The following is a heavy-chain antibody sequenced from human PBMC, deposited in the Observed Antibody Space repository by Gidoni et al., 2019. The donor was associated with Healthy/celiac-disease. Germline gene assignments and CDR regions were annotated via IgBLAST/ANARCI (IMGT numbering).Heavy chain of an antibody. Sequence: EVQLLESGGGLVQPGGSLRRSCAASGFPFSSYAISWVRQAPGKGLEWFSAISGSGGSTYYADSVKGRFTISRDNSKNTLYLQMNSLRAEDTAVYYCAKADYGGKWADYYYYGMDVWGQGTTVTVSS. CDR2: ISGSGGST. CDR1: GFPFSSYA. J-gene: IGHJ6*02. D-gene: IGHD4-17*01. V-gene: IGHV3-23*01. CDR3: AKADYGGKWADYYYYGMDV.